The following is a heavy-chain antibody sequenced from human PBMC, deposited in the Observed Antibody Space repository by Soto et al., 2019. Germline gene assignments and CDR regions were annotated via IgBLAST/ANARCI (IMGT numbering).Heavy chain of an antibody. Sequence: QVQLVQSGAEVKKPGASVKVSCKASGYTFTSYGISWVRMAPGQGLEWMGRISAYNGNTNYAQKPQGRGTMTTDTSTSTADMELRRQRSDDTNVYYCARVVGALGHWFYPWGQGTLVTVSS. CDR1: GYTFTSYG. CDR3: ARVVGALGHWFYP. V-gene: IGHV1-18*01. D-gene: IGHD1-26*01. CDR2: ISAYNGNT. J-gene: IGHJ5*02.